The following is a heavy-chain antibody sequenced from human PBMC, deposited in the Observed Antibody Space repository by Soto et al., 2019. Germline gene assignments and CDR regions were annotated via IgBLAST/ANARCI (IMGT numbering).Heavy chain of an antibody. J-gene: IGHJ6*02. CDR2: ISYDGSNK. CDR1: GFTFSSYG. Sequence: GGSLRLSCAASGFTFSSYGMNWVRQAPGKGLEWVAVISYDGSNKYYADSVKGRFTISRDNSKNTLYLQMNSLRAEDTAVYYCAKSGTTVTTNGMDVWGQGTTVTAP. CDR3: AKSGTTVTTNGMDV. V-gene: IGHV3-30*18. D-gene: IGHD4-17*01.